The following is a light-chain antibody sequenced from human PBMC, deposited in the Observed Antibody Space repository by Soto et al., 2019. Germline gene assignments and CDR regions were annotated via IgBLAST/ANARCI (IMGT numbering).Light chain of an antibody. J-gene: IGLJ1*01. CDR1: SSDVGGYNY. CDR2: EVS. CDR3: SSYAGSNNYV. Sequence: QSALTQPPSASGSPGQSVTISCTGTSSDVGGYNYVSWYQRHPGKAPKLMIYEVSKRPSGVPDRFSGSKSGNTASLTVSGLQAEDEADYYCSSYAGSNNYVFGTGTKVT. V-gene: IGLV2-8*01.